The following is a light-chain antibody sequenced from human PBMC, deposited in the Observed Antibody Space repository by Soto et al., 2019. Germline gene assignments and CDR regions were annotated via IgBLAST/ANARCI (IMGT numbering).Light chain of an antibody. J-gene: IGLJ7*01. Sequence: QSVLTQPPSASGNPGQTVTISCSGSSSNIGINYVYWYQQLPGTAPNLLIYRNSQRPSGIPDRFSGSKSGTSASLAISGLRSEDEADYYCAAWDDSLGSHVVFGGGTQLTVL. CDR1: SSNIGINY. CDR3: AAWDDSLGSHVV. V-gene: IGLV1-47*01. CDR2: RNS.